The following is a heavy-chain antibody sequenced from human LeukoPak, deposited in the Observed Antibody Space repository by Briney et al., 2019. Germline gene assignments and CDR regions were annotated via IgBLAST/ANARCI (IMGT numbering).Heavy chain of an antibody. V-gene: IGHV4-34*01. CDR1: GGSFSGYY. J-gene: IGHJ6*03. Sequence: SETLSPTCAVYGGSFSGYYWSWIRQPPGKGLEWIGEINHSGSTNYNPSLKSRVTISVDTSKNQFSLKLSSVTAADTAVYYCARFKRYCSGGSCHYYYYYYMDVWGKGTTVTVSS. CDR3: ARFKRYCSGGSCHYYYYYYMDV. D-gene: IGHD2-15*01. CDR2: INHSGST.